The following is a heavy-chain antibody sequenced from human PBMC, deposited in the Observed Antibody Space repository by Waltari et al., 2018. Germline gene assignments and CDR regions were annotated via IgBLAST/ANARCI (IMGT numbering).Heavy chain of an antibody. CDR1: GFTFSSYW. Sequence: EVQLVESGGGLVQPGGSLRLSCAASGFTFSSYWMSWVRQAPGKGLGWVANIKQDGREKYYVDSVKGRFTISRDNAKNSLYLQMNSLRAEDTAVYYCARVYAHWGRRYYYYYYGMDVWGQGTTVTVSS. J-gene: IGHJ6*02. D-gene: IGHD7-27*01. CDR2: IKQDGREK. V-gene: IGHV3-7*01. CDR3: ARVYAHWGRRYYYYYYGMDV.